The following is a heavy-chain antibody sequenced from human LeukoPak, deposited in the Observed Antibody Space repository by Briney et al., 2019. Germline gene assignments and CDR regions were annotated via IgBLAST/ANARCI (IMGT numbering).Heavy chain of an antibody. CDR3: ARWPTYYYDSSGYYAFDI. CDR2: IYYSGST. CDR1: GGSISSYY. J-gene: IGHJ3*02. D-gene: IGHD3-22*01. V-gene: IGHV4-59*08. Sequence: PSETLSLTCTVSGGSISSYYWSWIRQPPGKGLEWIGYIYYSGSTNYNPSLTSRVTISVDTYKNQFSLKLSSVTAADTAVYYCARWPTYYYDSSGYYAFDIWGQGTMVTVSS.